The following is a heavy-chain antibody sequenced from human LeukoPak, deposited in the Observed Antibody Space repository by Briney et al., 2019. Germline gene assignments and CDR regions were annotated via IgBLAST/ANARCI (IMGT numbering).Heavy chain of an antibody. J-gene: IGHJ4*02. CDR3: TREPLF. CDR2: ISYDGSTK. D-gene: IGHD1-14*01. V-gene: IGHV3-30-3*01. Sequence: RAGGSLRLSCAASGFTFGSHGLHWVRQPRGKGLEWVAFISYDGSTKYYADSVKGRFTISRDNSENTLYLQMNSLKAADTAVYYCTREPLFWGQGTLVTVSS. CDR1: GFTFGSHG.